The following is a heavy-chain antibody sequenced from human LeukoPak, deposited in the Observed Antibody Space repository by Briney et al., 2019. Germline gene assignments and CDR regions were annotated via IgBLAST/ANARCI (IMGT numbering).Heavy chain of an antibody. Sequence: GGSLRLSCAASGVSVSSDHMSWVRQAPGKGLECVSLLYSGGSSHYTGSVKGRFTISRDKSKNMVFLQMNSLRAEDTAVYFCARSKTGSYARPFDYWGQGTLVTVSS. J-gene: IGHJ4*02. CDR2: LYSGGSS. D-gene: IGHD1-26*01. CDR1: GVSVSSDH. CDR3: ARSKTGSYARPFDY. V-gene: IGHV3-66*01.